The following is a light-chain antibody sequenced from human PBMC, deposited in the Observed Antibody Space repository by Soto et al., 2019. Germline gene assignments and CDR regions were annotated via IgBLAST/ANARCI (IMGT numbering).Light chain of an antibody. CDR1: NIGSKS. V-gene: IGLV3-21*04. CDR3: QVWDSSSEHVV. J-gene: IGLJ2*01. CDR2: YDS. Sequence: SYELTQPPSVSVAPGETARITCGGNNIGSKSVHWYQQKPGQAPMVVIYYDSARPSGIPERFSGSNSGNTATLTISRVEAADEADYYCQVWDSSSEHVVFGGGTKLTVL.